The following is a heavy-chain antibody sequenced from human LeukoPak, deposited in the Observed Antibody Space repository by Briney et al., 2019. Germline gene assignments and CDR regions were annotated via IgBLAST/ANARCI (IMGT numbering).Heavy chain of an antibody. CDR3: ARLTGTSYYYFYFMDV. V-gene: IGHV4-39*01. CDR1: GGSISSSSYY. Sequence: SETLSLTCTVSGGSISSSSYYWGCIRQPPGKGLECIGSIYYSGSTYYNASLKSRVTISVDTSKNQFSLKLNSVTAADTAVYYCARLTGTSYYYFYFMDVWGKGTTVTVSS. D-gene: IGHD1-1*01. CDR2: IYYSGST. J-gene: IGHJ6*03.